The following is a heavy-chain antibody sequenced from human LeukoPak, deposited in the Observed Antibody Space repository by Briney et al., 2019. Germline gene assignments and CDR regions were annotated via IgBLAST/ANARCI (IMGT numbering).Heavy chain of an antibody. D-gene: IGHD3-16*01. CDR1: GFTFISYP. CDR3: AKGLGGNKHQSLVCDF. V-gene: IGHV3-23*01. CDR2: INDRGDDS. Sequence: PGGSLRLSSAGSGFTFISYPMNWLRQAPGRGLEWVSVINDRGDDSLYADSVKGRFTISRDNSKNTLYLQMNSLRAEDAAVYHCAKGLGGNKHQSLVCDFWLQGTKVTVSS. J-gene: IGHJ3*01.